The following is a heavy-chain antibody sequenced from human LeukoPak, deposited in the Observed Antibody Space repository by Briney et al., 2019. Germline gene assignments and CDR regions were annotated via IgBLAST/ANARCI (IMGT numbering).Heavy chain of an antibody. V-gene: IGHV3-49*03. CDR3: TRIGSGVRGSYTFDY. D-gene: IGHD1-26*01. J-gene: IGHJ4*02. CDR1: GFTFGDYS. CDR2: IRSKTYGGTP. Sequence: PGRSLRLSCTASGFTFGDYSMSWFRQAPGKGLEWVGFIRSKTYGGTPEYAASVKGRFSISRDDSKRVAYLQMNSLKTEDTALYYRTRIGSGVRGSYTFDYWGQGTLVTVSS.